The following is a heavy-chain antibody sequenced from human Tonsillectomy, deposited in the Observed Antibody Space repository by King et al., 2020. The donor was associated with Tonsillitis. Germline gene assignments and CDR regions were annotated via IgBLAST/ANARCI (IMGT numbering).Heavy chain of an antibody. CDR1: GGSLNSNSYY. J-gene: IGHJ5*02. D-gene: IGHD6-13*01. CDR3: ARHGKLITAPGFDP. V-gene: IGHV4-39*07. Sequence: QLQESGPGLVKPSETLSLTCTVSGGSLNSNSYYWGWIRQPPGKGLEWIGSVYSSGSTYYNPSLKSRVTISVDTSKNHFSLKLTSVTAADTAVYYCARHGKLITAPGFDPWGQGTLFTVSS. CDR2: VYSSGST.